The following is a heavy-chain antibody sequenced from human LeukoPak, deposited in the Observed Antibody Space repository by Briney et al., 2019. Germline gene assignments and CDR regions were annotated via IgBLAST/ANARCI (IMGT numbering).Heavy chain of an antibody. CDR1: GFTFSSYA. D-gene: IGHD3-16*01. V-gene: IGHV3-30*14. J-gene: IGHJ6*02. Sequence: GRSLRLSCAASGFTFSSYAMHWVCQAPGKGLEWVAVISYDGSNKYYADSVKGRFSISRDNAKNTLYLQMNSLRAEDTALYYCARAGKWPPYNYYYGMDVWGPGTTVTVSS. CDR3: ARAGKWPPYNYYYGMDV. CDR2: ISYDGSNK.